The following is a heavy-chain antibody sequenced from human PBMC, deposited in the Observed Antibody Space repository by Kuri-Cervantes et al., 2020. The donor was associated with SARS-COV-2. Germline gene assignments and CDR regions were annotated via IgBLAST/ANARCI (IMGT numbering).Heavy chain of an antibody. CDR1: GFTFSDCY. Sequence: GGSLRLSCAASGFTFSDCYMSWIRQAPGKGLEWVSYISSSGSTIYYADSVKGRFTISRDNSKNTLYLQMNSLRAEDTAVYYCARNAVAGTYYYYMDVWGKGTTVTVSS. CDR3: ARNAVAGTYYYYMDV. D-gene: IGHD6-19*01. J-gene: IGHJ6*03. V-gene: IGHV3-11*04. CDR2: ISSSGSTI.